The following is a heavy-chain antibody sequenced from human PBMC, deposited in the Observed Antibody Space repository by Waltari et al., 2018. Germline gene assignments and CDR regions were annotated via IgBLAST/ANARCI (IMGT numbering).Heavy chain of an antibody. V-gene: IGHV3-74*01. D-gene: IGHD2-2*01. Sequence: EVQLVESGGGLVQPGGSLRLSCAASGFTFSSYWMQWVRQAPGKGLVGVSRIRRDGSNTYYADSVKGRFTISRDNDKDTLYLQMNSLRAEDTAVYYCARDSSHLPAAFDYWGQGTLVTVSS. CDR3: ARDSSHLPAAFDY. CDR1: GFTFSSYW. CDR2: IRRDGSNT. J-gene: IGHJ4*02.